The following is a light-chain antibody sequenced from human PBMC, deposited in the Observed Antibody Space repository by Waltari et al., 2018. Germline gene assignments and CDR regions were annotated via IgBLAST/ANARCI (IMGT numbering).Light chain of an antibody. J-gene: IGKJ1*01. Sequence: AIQMTQSPSSLSASVGDRITITCRASQDIGNDVGWYQQKPGEAPKLLIYAASILQSGVPSNFSGSGSGTDFTLTISSLQPEDFATYYCLQDYNYPRTFGQGTKVEIK. CDR1: QDIGND. CDR2: AAS. CDR3: LQDYNYPRT. V-gene: IGKV1-6*01.